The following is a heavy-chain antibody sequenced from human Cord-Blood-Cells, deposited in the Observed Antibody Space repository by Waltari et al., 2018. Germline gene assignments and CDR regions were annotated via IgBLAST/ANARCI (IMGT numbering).Heavy chain of an antibody. CDR2: IYHSGST. J-gene: IGHJ3*02. CDR3: ASADAMGAFDI. D-gene: IGHD2-2*01. Sequence: QVQLQESGPGLVKPSETLSLTCAVSGYSISSGYYWGWIRQPPGKGLEWIGSIYHSGSTYYNPSVKSRVTISVDTSKNQFSLKLSSVTAADTAVYYCASADAMGAFDIWGQGTMVTVSS. V-gene: IGHV4-38-2*01. CDR1: GYSISSGYY.